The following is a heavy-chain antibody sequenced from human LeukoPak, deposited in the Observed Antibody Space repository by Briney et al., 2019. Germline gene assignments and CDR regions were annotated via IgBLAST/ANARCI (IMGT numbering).Heavy chain of an antibody. V-gene: IGHV3-33*01. J-gene: IGHJ4*02. CDR3: AREWPLRHEGGYFDY. CDR1: GFTFSSYG. CDR2: IWYDGSNE. Sequence: GRSLRLACAASGFTFSSYGMHWVRQAPGKGLEWVATIWYDGSNEDYGDSVKGRFTISRDNSKNTLYLEMNSLRAEDTAVYYCAREWPLRHEGGYFDYWGQGTLVTVSS. D-gene: IGHD5-12*01.